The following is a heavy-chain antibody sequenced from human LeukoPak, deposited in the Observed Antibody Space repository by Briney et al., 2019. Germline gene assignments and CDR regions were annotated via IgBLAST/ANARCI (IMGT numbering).Heavy chain of an antibody. CDR1: GGSISSYY. V-gene: IGHV4-59*12. J-gene: IGHJ4*02. CDR2: IYYSGST. CDR3: ARGHYYDSSGYYGY. Sequence: SETLSLTCTVSGGSISSYYWSWSRQLPGKGLEWIGYIYYSGSTYYNPSLKCRVTISVDTSKNQFSLKLSSVTAADTAVYYCARGHYYDSSGYYGYWGQGTLVTVSS. D-gene: IGHD3-22*01.